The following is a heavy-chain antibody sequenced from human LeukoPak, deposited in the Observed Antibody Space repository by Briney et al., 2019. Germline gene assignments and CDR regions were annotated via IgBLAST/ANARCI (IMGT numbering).Heavy chain of an antibody. CDR3: VSPKEDSDYYFDY. J-gene: IGHJ4*02. CDR2: IIPLFGRA. V-gene: IGHV1-69*01. CDR1: GGTFRNYA. D-gene: IGHD4-11*01. Sequence: SVKVSCKASGGTFRNYAISWVRQAPGQGLEWMGGIIPLFGRAEYAQRFQGRVTITADESTSTAYLELSILRSEDTAVYYCVSPKEDSDYYFDYWGQGTLVTVSS.